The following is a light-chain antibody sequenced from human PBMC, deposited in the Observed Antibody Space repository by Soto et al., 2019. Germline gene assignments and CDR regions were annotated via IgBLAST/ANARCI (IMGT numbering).Light chain of an antibody. CDR3: ASYTGTDTPWV. Sequence: QSVLTQPASVSGSLGQSITISCTGAASYIGYYNFVSWYQQHPATAPKLIIYDVSHRPSGISFRFSGSKSGNTASLTISGLRAEDEAAYCCASYTGTDTPWVFGGGTKLTVL. CDR2: DVS. V-gene: IGLV2-14*03. CDR1: ASYIGYYNF. J-gene: IGLJ3*02.